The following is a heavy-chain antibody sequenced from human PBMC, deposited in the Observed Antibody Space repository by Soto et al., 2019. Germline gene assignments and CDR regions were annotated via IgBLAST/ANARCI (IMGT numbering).Heavy chain of an antibody. CDR1: GFTFSNYG. J-gene: IGHJ4*02. CDR2: ISIEGNYK. Sequence: QVQLVESGGGVVQPGRSLTLSCVASGFTFSNYGMHWVRLAPGKGLEWVAVISIEGNYKYYANSVKGRFTISRDNSKSTVYLQMNSLSAEDTAVYYCAKDGSRATVYVPGDYWGQGTLVTVSS. V-gene: IGHV3-30*18. CDR3: AKDGSRATVYVPGDY. D-gene: IGHD4-4*01.